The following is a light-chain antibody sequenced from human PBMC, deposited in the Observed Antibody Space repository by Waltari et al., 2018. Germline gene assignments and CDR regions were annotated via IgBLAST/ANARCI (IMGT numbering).Light chain of an antibody. CDR1: QNIGGK. CDR2: AAS. Sequence: EVLMTQSPATLSVSPGERVTLACRASQNIGGKLAWYQQKHGQAPRLLIFAASTRETGIPPRFSVSGSGTHFTLTITNFQSEDIAIYYCQQYDSRPPWTFGQGTKIDLK. CDR3: QQYDSRPPWT. V-gene: IGKV3-15*01. J-gene: IGKJ1*01.